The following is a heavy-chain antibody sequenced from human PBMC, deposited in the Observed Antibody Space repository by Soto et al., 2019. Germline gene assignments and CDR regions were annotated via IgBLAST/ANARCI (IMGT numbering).Heavy chain of an antibody. Sequence: QVQLVESGGGVVQPGRSLRLSCAASGFTFSSYGMHWVRQAPGKGLEWVAIISYDGSNKYYADSVRGRFTISRDNSQNTMYLQLHSLRVDDAAVYYCSKVRRTQLWSLLRLPPYYGMDVWGHGTMVPVTS. CDR2: ISYDGSNK. V-gene: IGHV3-30*18. CDR3: SKVRRTQLWSLLRLPPYYGMDV. CDR1: GFTFSSYG. J-gene: IGHJ6*02. D-gene: IGHD5-18*01.